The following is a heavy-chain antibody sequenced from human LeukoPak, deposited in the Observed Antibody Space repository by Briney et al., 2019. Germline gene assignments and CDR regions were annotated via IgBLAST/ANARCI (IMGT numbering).Heavy chain of an antibody. CDR1: GFPFSRYS. CDR3: ARDRGSSGYHFDY. J-gene: IGHJ4*02. CDR2: ISSSSSTI. D-gene: IGHD3-22*01. Sequence: GGSLRLSCAASGFPFSRYSMNWVRQAPGKGLEWVSYISSSSSTIYYADSVKGRFTISRDNARNSLFLRMTSRRAEDTAVYYCARDRGSSGYHFDYWGQGTLVTVSS. V-gene: IGHV3-48*01.